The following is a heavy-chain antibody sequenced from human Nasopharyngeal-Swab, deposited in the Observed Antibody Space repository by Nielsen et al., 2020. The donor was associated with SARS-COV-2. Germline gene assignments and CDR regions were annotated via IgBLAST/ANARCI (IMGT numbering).Heavy chain of an antibody. J-gene: IGHJ3*02. Sequence: SCAASGFTFDDYAMHWVRQAPGKGLEWVSGISWNSGSIGYADSVKGRFTISRDNAKNSLYLQMNSLRAEDTALYYCAPLGATRYNDAFDIWGQGTMVTVSS. D-gene: IGHD1-26*01. CDR1: GFTFDDYA. V-gene: IGHV3-9*01. CDR3: APLGATRYNDAFDI. CDR2: ISWNSGSI.